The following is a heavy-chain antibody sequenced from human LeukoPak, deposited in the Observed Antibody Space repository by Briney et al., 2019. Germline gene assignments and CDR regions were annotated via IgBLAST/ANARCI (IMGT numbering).Heavy chain of an antibody. D-gene: IGHD3-16*01. Sequence: SVKVSCKASGGTFSSYAISWVRQAPGQGLEWMGGIIPIFGTANYAQKFQGKVSMTRDTSISTAYMELSRLGSDDTAVYYCATLGEDNTDTPFDYWGQGTLVTVSS. CDR3: ATLGEDNTDTPFDY. CDR2: IIPIFGTA. V-gene: IGHV1-69*05. CDR1: GGTFSSYA. J-gene: IGHJ4*02.